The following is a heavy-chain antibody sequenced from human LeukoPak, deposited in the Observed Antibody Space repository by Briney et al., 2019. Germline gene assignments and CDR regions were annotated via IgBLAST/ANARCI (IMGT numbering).Heavy chain of an antibody. J-gene: IGHJ4*02. CDR3: ARNLPAADY. CDR2: ITATSRHI. D-gene: IGHD2-2*01. V-gene: IGHV3-21*01. Sequence: KTGGSLRLSCAAPGVTFSGYSVNWVRQAPGKGLEWVSAITATSRHIYYADSVKGRFTIYRDNAKNSLYLQMSSLRAEDTAVYYCARNLPAADYWGQGTLVTVSS. CDR1: GVTFSGYS.